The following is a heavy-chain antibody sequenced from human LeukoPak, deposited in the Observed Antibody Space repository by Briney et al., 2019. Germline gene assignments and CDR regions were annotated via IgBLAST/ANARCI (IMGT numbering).Heavy chain of an antibody. Sequence: GRSLRLSCAASGFTFSSYGMHWVRQAPGKGLEWVAVISYDGSNKYYADSVKGRFTISRDNSKNTLYLQMNSLEAEDTAVYYCAKGSYYYGMDVWGQGTTVTVSS. J-gene: IGHJ6*02. V-gene: IGHV3-30*18. CDR2: ISYDGSNK. CDR1: GFTFSSYG. CDR3: AKGSYYYGMDV.